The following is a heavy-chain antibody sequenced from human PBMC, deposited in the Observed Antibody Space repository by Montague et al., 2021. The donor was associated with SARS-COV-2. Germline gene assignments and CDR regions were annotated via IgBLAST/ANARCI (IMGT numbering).Heavy chain of an antibody. D-gene: IGHD6-19*01. CDR1: GFTFDDYA. J-gene: IGHJ4*02. CDR2: ISWNSGSI. CDR3: AKDISSGWLPKYYFDY. V-gene: IGHV3-9*01. Sequence: SLRLSCAASGFTFDDYAMHWVRQAPGKGLEWVSGISWNSGSIGYXDSXKGRFTISRDNAKNSPYLQMNSLRAEDTALYYCAKDISSGWLPKYYFDYWGQGTLVTVSS.